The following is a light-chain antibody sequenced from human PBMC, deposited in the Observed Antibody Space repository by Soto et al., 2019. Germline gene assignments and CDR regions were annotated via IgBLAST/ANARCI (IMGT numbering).Light chain of an antibody. CDR2: GNS. J-gene: IGLJ1*01. V-gene: IGLV1-40*01. Sequence: QSVLTQPPSVSGAPGQRVTISCTGSSSNIGAGYDVHWYQQLPGTAPKLLIYGNSNRPSGVPDRFSGAKSGTSASLAITGLQAADEAADYCQHYDSSLRSDVFGTGTKLTVL. CDR1: SSNIGAGYD. CDR3: QHYDSSLRSDV.